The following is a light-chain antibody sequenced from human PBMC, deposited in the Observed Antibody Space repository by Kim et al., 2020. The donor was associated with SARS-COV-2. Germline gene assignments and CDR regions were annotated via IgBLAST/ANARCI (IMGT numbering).Light chain of an antibody. CDR1: SSNRGSNT. CDR2: TDD. CDR3: ATWYDSLDVWM. J-gene: IGLJ3*02. V-gene: IGLV1-44*01. Sequence: GPGVSISCSGSSSNRGSNTVNWIQQFPGTAPQLLIATDDRRPSGVSDRDSCSKSGTSASLAISALRSEDEADYFCATWYDSLDVWMFGGGTKLTVL.